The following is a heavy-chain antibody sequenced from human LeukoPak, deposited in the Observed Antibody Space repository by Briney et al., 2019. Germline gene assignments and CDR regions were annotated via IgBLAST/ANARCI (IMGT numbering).Heavy chain of an antibody. D-gene: IGHD5-12*01. CDR1: GFTFNDYY. V-gene: IGHV3-11*04. Sequence: PGGSLRLSCAASGFTFNDYYMSWIRQPPGKGLEWISYSSNSGIATYFADSVKGRFTISRDNAKNSLYLQMNSLRAEDTAVYYCARDSGYSGYENYMDVWGKGTTVTVSS. CDR2: SSNSGIAT. CDR3: ARDSGYSGYENYMDV. J-gene: IGHJ6*03.